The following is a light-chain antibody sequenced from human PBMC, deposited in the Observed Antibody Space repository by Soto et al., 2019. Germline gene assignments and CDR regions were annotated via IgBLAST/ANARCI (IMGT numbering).Light chain of an antibody. CDR1: QSVSSSY. CDR2: GAS. CDR3: QQYGRSPWT. V-gene: IGKV3-20*01. J-gene: IGKJ1*01. Sequence: DIVLTQSPGTLSLSPGERATVSCRASQSVSSSYLAWYQQKPGQPPRLLIYGASTRATGFPDRFSDSGSGTDFTLTISRLEPEDFAVYYCQQYGRSPWTFGQGTMVEIK.